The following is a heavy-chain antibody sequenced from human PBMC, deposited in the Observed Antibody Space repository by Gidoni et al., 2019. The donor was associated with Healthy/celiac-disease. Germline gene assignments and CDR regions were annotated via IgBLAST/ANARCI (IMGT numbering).Heavy chain of an antibody. D-gene: IGHD6-19*01. CDR2: ISSSGSTI. J-gene: IGHJ4*02. CDR3: ARERARSAIAVAGLDY. Sequence: QVQLVESGGGLVKPGGSLRLSCSASGFTFLDYYMSWIRQAPGKGLEWVSYISSSGSTIYYADSVKGRFTTSRDNAKNSLYLQMNSLRAEDTAVYYCARERARSAIAVAGLDYWGQGTLVTVSS. V-gene: IGHV3-11*01. CDR1: GFTFLDYY.